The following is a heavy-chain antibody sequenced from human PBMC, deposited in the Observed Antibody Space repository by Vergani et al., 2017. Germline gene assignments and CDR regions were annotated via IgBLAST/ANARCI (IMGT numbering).Heavy chain of an antibody. D-gene: IGHD6-19*01. CDR2: IYYSGST. CDR1: GGSISSSSYY. CDR3: ARLLAVAGPN. V-gene: IGHV4-39*01. Sequence: QLQLQESGPGLVKPSETLSLTCTVSGGSISSSSYYWGWIRQPPGKGLQWIGSIYYSGSTYYNPSLKSRVTISVDTSKNQFSLKLSSVTAADTAVYYCARLLAVAGPNWGQGTLVTVSS. J-gene: IGHJ4*02.